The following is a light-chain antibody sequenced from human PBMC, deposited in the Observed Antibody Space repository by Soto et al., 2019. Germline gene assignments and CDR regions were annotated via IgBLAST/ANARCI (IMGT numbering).Light chain of an antibody. J-gene: IGKJ1*01. CDR1: QSISSY. CDR3: KPSYSTPRT. V-gene: IGKV1-39*01. CDR2: AAS. Sequence: DIQMTQSPSSLSASVGDRVTITCRASQSISSYLNWYQQKPGKAPKLLIYAASSLQSGVPSRFNGSGSGTDFTLTISSLQPYDFAVRYCKPSYSTPRTVGQGKKVEIK.